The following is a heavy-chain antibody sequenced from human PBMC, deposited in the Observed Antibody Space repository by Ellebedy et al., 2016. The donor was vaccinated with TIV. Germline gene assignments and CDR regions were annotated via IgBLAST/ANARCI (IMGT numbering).Heavy chain of an antibody. CDR2: IIHSGST. V-gene: IGHV4-34*12. Sequence: SETLSLTCAVYGGSFRDCSWSWVRQTPGKGLEWIGEIIHSGSTDYNPSLKSRVTISVDPSKNQFSLKLSSVTAADTAVYYCASSPYVKYFDSWGQGTLVTVSS. CDR3: ASSPYVKYFDS. CDR1: GGSFRDCS. D-gene: IGHD3-10*02. J-gene: IGHJ4*02.